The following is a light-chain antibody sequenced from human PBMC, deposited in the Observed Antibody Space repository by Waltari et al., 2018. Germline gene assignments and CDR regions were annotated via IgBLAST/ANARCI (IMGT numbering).Light chain of an antibody. CDR1: QSVLYSSNNKNY. J-gene: IGKJ4*01. CDR2: WAS. V-gene: IGKV4-1*01. CDR3: QQYYGTPCT. Sequence: DIVMTQSPDSLAVSLGERATINCKPSQSVLYSSNNKNYLAWYQQKPGQPPKLLISWASTRESGVPDRFSGSGSGTDFTLTISSLQAEDVAVYYCQQYYGTPCTFGGGTKVEMK.